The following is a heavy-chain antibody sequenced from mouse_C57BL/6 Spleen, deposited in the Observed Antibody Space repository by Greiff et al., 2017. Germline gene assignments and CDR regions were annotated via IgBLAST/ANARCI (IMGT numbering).Heavy chain of an antibody. CDR1: GYTFTNYW. CDR3: AGGSSFAMDY. D-gene: IGHD1-1*01. J-gene: IGHJ4*01. V-gene: IGHV1-64*01. Sequence: VQLQQPGAELVKPGASVKLSCKASGYTFTNYWMHWVKQRPGQGLEWIGLIHPNSGSPNYNEKFKTKATLTVDKSSSPAYMQLRSLTSEDSAVYYCAGGSSFAMDYWGQGTSVTVSS. CDR2: IHPNSGSP.